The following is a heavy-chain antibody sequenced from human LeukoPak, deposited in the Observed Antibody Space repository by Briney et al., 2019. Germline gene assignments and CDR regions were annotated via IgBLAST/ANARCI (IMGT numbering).Heavy chain of an antibody. CDR2: INSDGSST. D-gene: IGHD3-3*01. CDR1: GFTFSSYW. V-gene: IGHV3-74*01. Sequence: GGSLRLSCAASGFTFSSYWMHWVRQAPGKGLVWVSRINSDGSSTSYADSVKGRFTISRDNAKNTLYLQMNSLRAEDTAVYYCARDITIFGVVTHFDYWGQGTLVTVSS. J-gene: IGHJ4*02. CDR3: ARDITIFGVVTHFDY.